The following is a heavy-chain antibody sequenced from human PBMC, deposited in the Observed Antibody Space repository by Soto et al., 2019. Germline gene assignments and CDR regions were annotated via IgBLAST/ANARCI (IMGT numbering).Heavy chain of an antibody. V-gene: IGHV1-18*01. J-gene: IGHJ6*02. Sequence: ASGKVSCKASGYTFTSYGISWVRQAPGQGLEWMGWISAYNGNTNYAQKLQGRVTMTTDTSTSTAYMELRSLRSDDTAVYYCARGSGYCSSTSCHRSYYYYYYGMDVWGQGTTVTVSS. D-gene: IGHD2-2*02. CDR2: ISAYNGNT. CDR3: ARGSGYCSSTSCHRSYYYYYYGMDV. CDR1: GYTFTSYG.